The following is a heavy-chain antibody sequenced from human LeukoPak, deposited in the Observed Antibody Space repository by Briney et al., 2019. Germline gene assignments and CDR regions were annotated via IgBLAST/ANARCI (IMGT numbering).Heavy chain of an antibody. V-gene: IGHV1-2*02. J-gene: IGHJ4*02. CDR2: INPNSGDT. CDR3: ARGSFGYDYDFDY. CDR1: GYTFTAYF. Sequence: ASVKVSCKASGYTFTAYFMHWVRQAPGQGLERMGWINPNSGDTNYAQKFQGRVTMTRDTSISTVYMDLSGLRSDDTAVYYCARGSFGYDYDFDYWGQGTLVTVSS. D-gene: IGHD4-17*01.